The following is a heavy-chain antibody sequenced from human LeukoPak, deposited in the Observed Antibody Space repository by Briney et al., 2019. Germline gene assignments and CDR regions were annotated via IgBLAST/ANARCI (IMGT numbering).Heavy chain of an antibody. CDR2: IYTSGST. CDR1: GGSISSGSYY. J-gene: IGHJ5*02. D-gene: IGHD2-15*01. CDR3: ARVRGSLNWFDP. Sequence: SETLSLTCTVSGGSISSGSYYWSWIRQPAGKGLEWIGCIYTSGSTNYNPSLKSRVTISVDTSKNQFSLKLSSVTAADTAVYYCARVRGSLNWFDPWGQGTLVTVSS. V-gene: IGHV4-61*02.